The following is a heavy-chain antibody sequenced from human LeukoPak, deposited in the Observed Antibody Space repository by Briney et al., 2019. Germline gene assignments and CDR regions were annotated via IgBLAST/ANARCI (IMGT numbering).Heavy chain of an antibody. CDR3: ARDTYCRSTSCFQPPFDD. D-gene: IGHD2-2*01. V-gene: IGHV1-46*03. J-gene: IGHJ4*02. CDR2: INPSGGST. CDR1: GYTFTSYY. Sequence: ASVRVSCKASGYTFTSYYMHWVRQAPGQGLEWMGVINPSGGSTIYAQMFQGRVTMTRDTSTSTVYMELSRLRSEDTAVYYCARDTYCRSTSCFQPPFDDWGQGTLVTVSS.